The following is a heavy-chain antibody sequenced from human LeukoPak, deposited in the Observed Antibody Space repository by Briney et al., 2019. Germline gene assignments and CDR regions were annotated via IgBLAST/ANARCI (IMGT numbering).Heavy chain of an antibody. V-gene: IGHV3-30*03. Sequence: GGSLRLSCAASGFTFIDYYMSWIRQAPGKGLEWVAVISYDGSNKYYADSVKGRFTISRDNSKNTLYLQMNSLRAEDTAVYYCARAPNNYYYYMDVWGKGTTVTVSS. CDR2: ISYDGSNK. CDR1: GFTFIDYY. CDR3: ARAPNNYYYYMDV. J-gene: IGHJ6*03.